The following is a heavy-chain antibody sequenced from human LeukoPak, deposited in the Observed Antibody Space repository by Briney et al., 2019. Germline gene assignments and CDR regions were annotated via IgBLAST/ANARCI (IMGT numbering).Heavy chain of an antibody. J-gene: IGHJ4*02. CDR3: ARGYCSSTSCFYFDY. V-gene: IGHV1-18*04. CDR1: GYTSTSYG. CDR2: ISAYNGNT. Sequence: HGASVKVSWKASGYTSTSYGISWVRQAPVQGLEWMGWISAYNGNTNYAQKLQGRVTMTTDTSTSTAYMELRSLRSDDTAVYYCARGYCSSTSCFYFDYWGQGTLVTVSS. D-gene: IGHD2-2*01.